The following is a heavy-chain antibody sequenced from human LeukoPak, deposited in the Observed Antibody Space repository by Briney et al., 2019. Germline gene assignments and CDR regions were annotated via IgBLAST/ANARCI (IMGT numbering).Heavy chain of an antibody. J-gene: IGHJ4*02. CDR1: GGSISYYY. V-gene: IGHV4-4*07. CDR2: IHSSGST. Sequence: PSETLSLTCTVSGGSISYYYWTWIRQPAGKGLEWIGRIHSSGSTNYNPSLKSRVTMSVDTSKNQFSLRLSSETAADTAVYYCARDPHGSSGWYDYWGQGILVTVSS. CDR3: ARDPHGSSGWYDY. D-gene: IGHD6-19*01.